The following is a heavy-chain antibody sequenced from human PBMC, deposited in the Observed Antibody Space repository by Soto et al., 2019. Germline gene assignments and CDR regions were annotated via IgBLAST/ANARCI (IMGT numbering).Heavy chain of an antibody. CDR2: ISYDGSNK. V-gene: IGHV3-30*18. Sequence: QVQLVESGGGVVQPGRSLRLSCAASGFIFSSYGMHWVRQAPGKGLEWVAVISYDGSNKYYADSVKGRFTISRDNSKNTLYLQMNSLRAEDTAVYYCAKEVWSGPTDVWGQGTTVTVSS. CDR3: AKEVWSGPTDV. CDR1: GFIFSSYG. J-gene: IGHJ6*02. D-gene: IGHD3-3*01.